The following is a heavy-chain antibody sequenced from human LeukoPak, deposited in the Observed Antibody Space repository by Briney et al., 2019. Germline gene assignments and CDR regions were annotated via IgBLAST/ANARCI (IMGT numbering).Heavy chain of an antibody. J-gene: IGHJ5*02. CDR1: GFAFSNYW. Sequence: PGGSLRLSCAASGFAFSNYWMSWVRQAPGKGVEWVANIKEDGSIEDYVDPVKGGFTVSRDNAKNSLYLQMNSLTVEDTAVYYCVSQQLAPPWGQGTLVTVSS. V-gene: IGHV3-7*01. CDR2: IKEDGSIE. CDR3: VSQQLAPP. D-gene: IGHD5-24*01.